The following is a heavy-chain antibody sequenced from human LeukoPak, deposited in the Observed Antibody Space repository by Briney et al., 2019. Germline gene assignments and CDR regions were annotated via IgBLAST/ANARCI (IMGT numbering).Heavy chain of an antibody. D-gene: IGHD2-2*02. V-gene: IGHV3-23*01. CDR1: GFTFSSYA. Sequence: PGGSLRLSCAASGFTFSSYAMSWVRQAPGKGLEWVSAISGSGGSTYYADSVKGRFTISRDNTKNTLYLQMNSLRAEDTAVYYFAKDLSRFPLYDAFDIWGQGTMVTVSS. J-gene: IGHJ3*02. CDR3: AKDLSRFPLYDAFDI. CDR2: ISGSGGST.